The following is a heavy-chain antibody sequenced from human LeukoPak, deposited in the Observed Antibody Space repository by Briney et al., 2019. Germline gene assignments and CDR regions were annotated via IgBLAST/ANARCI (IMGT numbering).Heavy chain of an antibody. V-gene: IGHV4-34*01. CDR2: INHSGRT. J-gene: IGHJ4*02. CDR1: GGSFSGYY. CDR3: ARGFLKYSSSPYYFDY. Sequence: SETLSLTCAVYGGSFSGYYWSWIRQPPGKGLEWIGEINHSGRTNYNPSLKSRVTISVDTSKNQFSLKLSSVTAADTAVYYCARGFLKYSSSPYYFDYWGQGTLVTVSS. D-gene: IGHD6-13*01.